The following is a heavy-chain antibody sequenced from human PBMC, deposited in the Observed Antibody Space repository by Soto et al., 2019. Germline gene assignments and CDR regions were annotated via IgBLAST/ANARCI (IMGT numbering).Heavy chain of an antibody. J-gene: IGHJ4*02. CDR3: AKTGSASYYSIKNYYYFDS. CDR2: ISGSGGST. CDR1: GLTVSSYA. V-gene: IGHV3-23*01. D-gene: IGHD1-26*01. Sequence: GGSMRLSCAASGLTVSSYAVSGVRTTPGKGLEWVSAISGSGGSTYYADSVKGRITISRDNSKNTLYLQMNSLRAEDTAVYYCAKTGSASYYSIKNYYYFDSWSQGTLVTV.